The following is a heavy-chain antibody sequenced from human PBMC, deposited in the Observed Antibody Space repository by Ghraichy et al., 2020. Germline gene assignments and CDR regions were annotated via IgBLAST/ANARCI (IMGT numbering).Heavy chain of an antibody. Sequence: SETLSLTCTVSGGSISSPYCDWIRQPPGKGLEWIGFSHYSGSTNSNPSLKSRVTISIDTSQNQFSLKLTSVTAADTAVYYCAKGRLRSALDIWGQGTMVTVSS. V-gene: IGHV4-59*11. CDR1: GGSISSPY. CDR2: SHYSGST. CDR3: AKGRLRSALDI. J-gene: IGHJ3*02. D-gene: IGHD2-15*01.